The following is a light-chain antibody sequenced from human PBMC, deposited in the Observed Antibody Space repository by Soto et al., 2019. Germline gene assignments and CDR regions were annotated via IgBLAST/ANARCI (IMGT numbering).Light chain of an antibody. J-gene: IGKJ2*01. Sequence: EIVLTQSPGTLSLSPGERATLSCRASQSVSSSYLAWYQQKPGQAPRLLIYGASSRATGIPAGFSGSGSGTDFTLTISRLEPEDFAVYYCQQYGSSPTFGQGTKLVIK. CDR2: GAS. CDR3: QQYGSSPT. V-gene: IGKV3-20*01. CDR1: QSVSSSY.